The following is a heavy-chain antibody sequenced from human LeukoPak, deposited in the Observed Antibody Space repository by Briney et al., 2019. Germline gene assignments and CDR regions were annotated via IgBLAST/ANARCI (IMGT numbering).Heavy chain of an antibody. CDR3: ARDPYCSSTSCYPT. CDR1: GFTFSYW. Sequence: GGSLRLSCAASGFTFSYWMSWVRQAPGKGLERVANIKQDGSEKYYVDSVKGRFTISRDNAKNSLYLQMNSLRAEDTAVYYCARDPYCSSTSCYPTWGQGTLVTVSS. V-gene: IGHV3-7*01. J-gene: IGHJ4*02. D-gene: IGHD2-2*01. CDR2: IKQDGSEK.